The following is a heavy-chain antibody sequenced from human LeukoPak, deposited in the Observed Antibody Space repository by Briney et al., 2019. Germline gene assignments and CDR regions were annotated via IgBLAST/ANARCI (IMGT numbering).Heavy chain of an antibody. J-gene: IGHJ4*02. D-gene: IGHD2-2*01. CDR1: GGSISSGGYY. V-gene: IGHV4-30-2*01. Sequence: SETLSLTCTVSGGSISSGGYYWSWIRQPPGKGLEWIGYIYHSGSTYYNPSLKSRVTISVDRSKNQFSLKLSSVTAADTAVYYCGGYCSSTSCYTVDYWGQGTLVTVSS. CDR3: GGYCSSTSCYTVDY. CDR2: IYHSGST.